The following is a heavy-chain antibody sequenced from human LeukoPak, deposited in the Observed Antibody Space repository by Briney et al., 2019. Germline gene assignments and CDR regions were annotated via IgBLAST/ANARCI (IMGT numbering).Heavy chain of an antibody. J-gene: IGHJ4*02. CDR2: IYYSGST. CDR3: ARTIRAPAHFDY. Sequence: SETLSLTCTVSGGSISRGGYHWSWIRQQPGKGPEWIGYIYYSGSTYYNPSLKSRVTISVDTSKNQFSLKLSSVTAADTAVYYCARTIRAPAHFDYWGQGTLVTVSS. V-gene: IGHV4-31*03. D-gene: IGHD5-24*01. CDR1: GGSISRGGYH.